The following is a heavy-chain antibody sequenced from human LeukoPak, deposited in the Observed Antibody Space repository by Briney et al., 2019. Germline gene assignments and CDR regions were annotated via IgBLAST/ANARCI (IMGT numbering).Heavy chain of an antibody. CDR3: ARYKGLVVTTYLDY. V-gene: IGHV3-23*01. CDR1: GFTFSSYA. Sequence: GGSLRLSCAASGFTFSSYAMSWVRQAPGKGLEWVSAISGSGGSTYYADSVKGRFTISRDNSRNTLYLQMNSLRAEDTAVYYCARYKGLVVTTYLDYWGQGTLVTVSS. D-gene: IGHD2-21*02. J-gene: IGHJ4*02. CDR2: ISGSGGST.